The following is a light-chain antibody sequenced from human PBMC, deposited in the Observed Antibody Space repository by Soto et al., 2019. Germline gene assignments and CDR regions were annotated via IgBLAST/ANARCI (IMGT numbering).Light chain of an antibody. V-gene: IGLV4-69*01. CDR1: SGHSDYA. CDR2: LKSDGRH. J-gene: IGLJ2*01. Sequence: QLVLTQSPSASASLGASVMLTCTLSSGHSDYAIAWHQQQPGKGPRFLMKLKSDGRHTKGDGIPDRFSGSSSGAERYLTISSLQSEDEADYYCQTWGTGPVVFGGGTQLTVL. CDR3: QTWGTGPVV.